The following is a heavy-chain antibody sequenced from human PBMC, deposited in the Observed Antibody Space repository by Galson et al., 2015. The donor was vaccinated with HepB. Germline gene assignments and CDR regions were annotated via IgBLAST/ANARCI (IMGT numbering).Heavy chain of an antibody. J-gene: IGHJ3*01. CDR1: GYSFTTYW. CDR2: IDPVDSYT. V-gene: IGHV5-10-1*01. CDR3: ARQAIGYSSRGDGFDL. Sequence: QSGAEVKKPGEALRISCKGSGYSFTTYWVTWVRQMPGEGLEWMGKIDPVDSYTNYSPSFQGHVTISTDKSISTAYLQWSSLKASVPAMYYCARQAIGYSSRGDGFDLWGQGTLVTLSS. D-gene: IGHD6-19*01.